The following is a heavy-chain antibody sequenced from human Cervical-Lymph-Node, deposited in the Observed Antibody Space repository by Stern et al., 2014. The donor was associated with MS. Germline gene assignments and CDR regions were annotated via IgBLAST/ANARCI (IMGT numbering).Heavy chain of an antibody. V-gene: IGHV3-48*01. J-gene: IGHJ4*02. CDR3: VRGGQSYGSPHY. CDR1: GFTFDSYS. Sequence: EMQLVESGGGLVQPGGSLRLSCAASGFTFDSYSMNWVRQAPGKGLEWISYISGSSSTKYYADSVQGRFIVSRDNAKNSLYLQMNSLRAEDTAVYYCVRGGQSYGSPHYWGQGTLVTVSS. D-gene: IGHD5-18*01. CDR2: ISGSSSTK.